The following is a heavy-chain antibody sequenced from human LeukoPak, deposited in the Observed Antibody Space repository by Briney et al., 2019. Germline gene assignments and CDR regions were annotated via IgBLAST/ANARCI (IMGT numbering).Heavy chain of an antibody. V-gene: IGHV3-23*01. CDR1: GFTFSSYA. D-gene: IGHD6-19*01. Sequence: GSLRLSCAASGFTFSSYAMSWVRQAPGKGLEWVSAISGSGGSTYYADSVKGRFTISRDNSKNTLYLQMNSLRAEDTAVYYCARPTAQWLVQNAFDIWGQGTMVTVSS. J-gene: IGHJ3*02. CDR3: ARPTAQWLVQNAFDI. CDR2: ISGSGGST.